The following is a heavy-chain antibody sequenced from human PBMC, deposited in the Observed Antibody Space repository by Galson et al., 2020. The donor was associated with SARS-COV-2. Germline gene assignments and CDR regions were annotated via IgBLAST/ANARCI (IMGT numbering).Heavy chain of an antibody. D-gene: IGHD4-17*01. V-gene: IGHV3-21*01. CDR3: ARDLTTVTSISFDY. CDR2: ISSSSSYI. Sequence: GGSLRLSCAASGFTFSSYIMNWVRQAPGKGLEWVSSISSSSSYIYYADSVKGRFTISRDNAKNSLYLQMNSLRAEDTAVYYCARDLTTVTSISFDYWGQGTLVTVSS. CDR1: GFTFSSYI. J-gene: IGHJ4*02.